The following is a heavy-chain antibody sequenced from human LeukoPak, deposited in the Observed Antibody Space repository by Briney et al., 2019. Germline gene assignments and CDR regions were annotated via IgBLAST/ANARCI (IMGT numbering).Heavy chain of an antibody. D-gene: IGHD5-18*01. CDR1: GFTFSSYA. CDR2: ISGSGGST. V-gene: IGHV3-23*01. CDR3: AVTAMVTLGGDAFDV. Sequence: PGGSLRLSCAASGFTFSSYAMSWVRQAPGKGLEWVSAISGSGGSTYYADSVKGRFTISRDNSKNTLYLQMNSLRAEDTAVYYCAVTAMVTLGGDAFDVWGRGTMVTVSS. J-gene: IGHJ3*01.